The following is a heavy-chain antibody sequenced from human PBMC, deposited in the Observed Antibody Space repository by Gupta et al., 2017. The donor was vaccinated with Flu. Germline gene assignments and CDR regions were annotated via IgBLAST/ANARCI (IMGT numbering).Heavy chain of an antibody. CDR3: ARDWAYYYDSSGYFRGLDY. CDR2: ISSSGSTI. Sequence: GLEWVSYISSSGSTIYYADSVKGRFTISRDNVKNSLYLQMNSLRAEDTAVYYCARDWAYYYDSSGYFRGLDYWGQGTLVTVSS. J-gene: IGHJ4*02. V-gene: IGHV3-11*01. D-gene: IGHD3-22*01.